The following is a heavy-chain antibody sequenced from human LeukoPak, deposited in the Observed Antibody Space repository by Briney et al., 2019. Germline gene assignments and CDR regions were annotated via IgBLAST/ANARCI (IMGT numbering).Heavy chain of an antibody. CDR3: ARLGYCSGGSCYSYNRHYMDV. CDR2: IYHSGST. CDR1: GGSISSSNW. V-gene: IGHV4-4*02. J-gene: IGHJ6*03. Sequence: PSETLSLTCAVSGGSISSSNWWSWVRQPPGKGLEWIGEIYHSGSTNYNPSLKSRVTISVDKSKNQFSLKLSSVTAADTAVYYCARLGYCSGGSCYSYNRHYMDVWGKGTTVTVSS. D-gene: IGHD2-15*01.